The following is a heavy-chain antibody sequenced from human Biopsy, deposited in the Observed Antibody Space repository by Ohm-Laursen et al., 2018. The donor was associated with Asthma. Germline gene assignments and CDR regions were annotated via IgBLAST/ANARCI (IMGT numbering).Heavy chain of an antibody. Sequence: TLSLTCTVSGGSMSSSSYYWGWIRQPPGKGLEWMGSISYTGNAYHNPSLKSRVTISVDTSKNHFSLMLYSVTAADTAVYYCARHWDWGSFFDYWGQGTPVTVSS. CDR2: ISYTGNA. D-gene: IGHD7-27*01. V-gene: IGHV4-39*01. J-gene: IGHJ4*02. CDR1: GGSMSSSSYY. CDR3: ARHWDWGSFFDY.